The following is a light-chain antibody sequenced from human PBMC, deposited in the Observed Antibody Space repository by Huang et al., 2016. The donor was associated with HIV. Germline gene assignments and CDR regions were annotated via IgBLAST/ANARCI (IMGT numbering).Light chain of an antibody. CDR2: LGS. CDR3: MQAIQIPT. J-gene: IGKJ3*01. Sequence: DIVMTQSPLSLPVTPGEPASISCRSSQSLLHRNGYNYLDWYLQKPGQSPQLLSYLGSKRASGVPDRVSGSGSGTDFTLKISRVEAEDVGIYYCMQAIQIPTFGPGTKVDIK. V-gene: IGKV2-28*01. CDR1: QSLLHRNGYNY.